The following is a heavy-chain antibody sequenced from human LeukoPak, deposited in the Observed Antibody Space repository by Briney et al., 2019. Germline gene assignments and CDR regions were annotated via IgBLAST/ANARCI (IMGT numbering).Heavy chain of an antibody. CDR1: GYTFTGYY. D-gene: IGHD5-12*01. J-gene: IGHJ3*02. CDR2: INPNSGGT. Sequence: ASVKVSCKASGYTFTGYYMHWVRQAPGQGLEWMGRINPNSGGTNYAQKFQGRVTMTRDTSISTACMELSRLRSDDTAVYYCARQGYSGYDFAFDIWGQGTMVTVSS. CDR3: ARQGYSGYDFAFDI. V-gene: IGHV1-2*06.